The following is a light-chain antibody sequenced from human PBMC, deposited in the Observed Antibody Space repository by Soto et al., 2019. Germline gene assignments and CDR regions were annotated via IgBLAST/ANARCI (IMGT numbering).Light chain of an antibody. J-gene: IGKJ5*01. V-gene: IGKV3-11*01. Sequence: EIVLTQSPATLSLSAGERATLSCRASQSVSSYLAWYQQKPVQAPRLLIYDASNRATGIPARFSGSGSATDFTLTISSLEPEDFAVYYCQQRSNWPPITFGQGTRLEIK. CDR1: QSVSSY. CDR3: QQRSNWPPIT. CDR2: DAS.